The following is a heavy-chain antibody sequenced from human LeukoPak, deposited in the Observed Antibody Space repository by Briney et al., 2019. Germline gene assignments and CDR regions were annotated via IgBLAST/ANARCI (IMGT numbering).Heavy chain of an antibody. V-gene: IGHV1-2*02. CDR3: ARDYRDIVVVPAAMFDY. Sequence: AASVKVSCKASGYTFTGYYMHWVRQAPGQGLEWMGWINPNSGGTNYAQKFQGRVTMTRDTSISTAYMELSRLRSDDTAVYYCARDYRDIVVVPAAMFDYWGQGTLVTVSS. CDR1: GYTFTGYY. D-gene: IGHD2-2*01. CDR2: INPNSGGT. J-gene: IGHJ4*02.